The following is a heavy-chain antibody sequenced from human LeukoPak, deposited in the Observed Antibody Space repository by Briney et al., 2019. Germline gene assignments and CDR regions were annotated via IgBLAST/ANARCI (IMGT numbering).Heavy chain of an antibody. CDR2: INSDGSST. Sequence: GGSLRLSCAASGFTFSSYWMHWVRQAPGKGLVWVSRINSDGSSTSYADSVKGRLTISRDNAKSTLYLQMNSLRAGDTAVYYCARRRGGYYYYMDVWGKGTTVTVSS. CDR1: GFTFSSYW. D-gene: IGHD3-10*01. V-gene: IGHV3-74*01. CDR3: ARRRGGYYYYMDV. J-gene: IGHJ6*03.